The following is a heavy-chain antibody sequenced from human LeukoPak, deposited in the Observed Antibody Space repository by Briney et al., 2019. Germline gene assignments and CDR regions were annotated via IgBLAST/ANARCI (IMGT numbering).Heavy chain of an antibody. D-gene: IGHD4-23*01. CDR3: AREFGYGGNSGFDY. J-gene: IGHJ4*02. CDR1: GFTFSSYA. V-gene: IGHV3-30-3*01. CDR2: ISYDGSNK. Sequence: GGSLRLSCAASGFTFSSYAMHWVRQAPGKGLEWEAVISYDGSNKYYADSVKGRFTISRDNSKNTLYLQMNSLRAEDTAVYYCAREFGYGGNSGFDYWGQGTLVTVSS.